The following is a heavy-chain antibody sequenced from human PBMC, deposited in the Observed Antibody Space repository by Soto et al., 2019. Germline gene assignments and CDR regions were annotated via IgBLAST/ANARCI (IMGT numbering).Heavy chain of an antibody. J-gene: IGHJ4*02. CDR2: IYYSGST. Sequence: SETLSLTCTVSGGSISSSSYYWAWIRQPPGKGLEWIGTIYYSGSTYYNPSLKSRVTISVDTSKSQFSLKLSSVTAADTAVYYCASLLYYDSSGFYHSFDYWGQGTLVTVSS. CDR1: GGSISSSSYY. D-gene: IGHD3-22*01. CDR3: ASLLYYDSSGFYHSFDY. V-gene: IGHV4-39*01.